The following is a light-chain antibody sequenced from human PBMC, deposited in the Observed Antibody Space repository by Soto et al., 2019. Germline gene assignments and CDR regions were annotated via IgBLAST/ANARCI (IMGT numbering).Light chain of an antibody. Sequence: EIVLTQSPGTLSLSSGERGTLSCRASQSVGTYLAWCQLKPGQAPRLLIYDTSNRATGVPDRFSGSGSGTDFTLTISRLEPEDFAVFYCQQYGRSLLTFGGGTK. CDR1: QSVGTY. CDR2: DTS. V-gene: IGKV3-20*01. CDR3: QQYGRSLLT. J-gene: IGKJ4*01.